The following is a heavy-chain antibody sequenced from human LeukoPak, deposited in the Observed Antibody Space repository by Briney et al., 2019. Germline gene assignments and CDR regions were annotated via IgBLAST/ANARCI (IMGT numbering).Heavy chain of an antibody. CDR3: ARDVRGYDFWSGYYSLYFDY. CDR2: IKQDGSEK. D-gene: IGHD3-3*01. Sequence: PGGSLRLSCAASGFTFSSYWMSWVRQAPGKGLEWVANIKQDGSEKYYVDSVKGRFTISRDNAKNSLYLQMNSLRAEDTAVYYCARDVRGYDFWSGYYSLYFDYWGQGTLVTASS. CDR1: GFTFSSYW. V-gene: IGHV3-7*01. J-gene: IGHJ4*02.